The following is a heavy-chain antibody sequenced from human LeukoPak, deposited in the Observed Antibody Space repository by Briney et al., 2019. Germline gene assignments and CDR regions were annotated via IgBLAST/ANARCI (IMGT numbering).Heavy chain of an antibody. J-gene: IGHJ4*02. Sequence: PSDTLSLTCAVSGYSISSSDWWGWIRQPPGKGLEWIGYIYYSGSTYYNPSLKSRVTISVDTSKNQFSLKLSSVTAADTAVYYCARGSSSLGSGIDYWGQGTLVTVSS. CDR3: ARGSSSLGSGIDY. CDR1: GYSISSSDW. D-gene: IGHD2-15*01. V-gene: IGHV4-28*03. CDR2: IYYSGST.